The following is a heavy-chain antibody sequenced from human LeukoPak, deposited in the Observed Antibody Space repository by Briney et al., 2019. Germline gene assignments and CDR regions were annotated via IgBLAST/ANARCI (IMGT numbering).Heavy chain of an antibody. CDR2: ISYDGSNK. D-gene: IGHD2-2*01. CDR3: ASPRWGYQLLSNWFDP. J-gene: IGHJ5*02. Sequence: PGVSLRLSCAASGFTFSSYAMHWVRQAPGKGLEWVAVISYDGSNKYYADSVKGRFTISRDNSKNTLYLQMNSLRAEDTAVYYCASPRWGYQLLSNWFDPWGQGTLVTVSS. CDR1: GFTFSSYA. V-gene: IGHV3-30-3*01.